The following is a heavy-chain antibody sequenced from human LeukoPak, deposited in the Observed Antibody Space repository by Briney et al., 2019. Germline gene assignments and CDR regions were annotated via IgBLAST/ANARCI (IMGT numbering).Heavy chain of an antibody. Sequence: PGGSLRLTCAASGFTFSDYYMSWIRQAPAKGLEWVSYISSSGSTIYYADSVKGRFTISRDNAKNSLYLQMNSLRAEDTAVYYCARDGPLRFLEWFLDYWGQGTLVTVSS. V-gene: IGHV3-11*01. J-gene: IGHJ4*02. CDR2: ISSSGSTI. CDR1: GFTFSDYY. D-gene: IGHD3-3*01. CDR3: ARDGPLRFLEWFLDY.